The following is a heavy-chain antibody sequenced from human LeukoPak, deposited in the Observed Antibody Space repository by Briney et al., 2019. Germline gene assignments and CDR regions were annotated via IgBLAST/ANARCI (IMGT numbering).Heavy chain of an antibody. V-gene: IGHV3-21*01. CDR1: GFTFSSYS. D-gene: IGHD5-12*01. CDR2: ISSSSRYI. CDR3: ASEYSGYDRD. Sequence: GGSLRLSCAASGFTFSSYSMNWVRQAPGKGLEWVSSISSSSRYIYYADSVKGRFTISRDNAKNSLYLQMNSLRAEDTAVYYCASEYSGYDRDWGQGTLVTVSS. J-gene: IGHJ4*02.